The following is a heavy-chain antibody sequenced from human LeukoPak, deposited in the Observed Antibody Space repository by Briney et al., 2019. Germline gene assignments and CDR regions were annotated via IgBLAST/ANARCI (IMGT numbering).Heavy chain of an antibody. CDR2: IYSGGST. Sequence: GGSLRLSCAASGFTVSSNYMSWVRQAPGKGLEWVSVIYSGGSTYYADSVKGRFTISRHNSKNTLYLQMNSLRAEDTAVYYCAREPLDSSTSRYYGMDVWGQGTTVTVSS. CDR1: GFTVSSNY. V-gene: IGHV3-53*04. J-gene: IGHJ6*02. CDR3: AREPLDSSTSRYYGMDV. D-gene: IGHD6-13*01.